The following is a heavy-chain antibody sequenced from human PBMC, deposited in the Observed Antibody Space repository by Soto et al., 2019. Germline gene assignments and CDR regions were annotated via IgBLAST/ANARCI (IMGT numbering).Heavy chain of an antibody. Sequence: GGSLRLSCAASGFTFSSYGMHWVRQAPGKGLEWVAVISYDGSNKYYADSVKGRFTISRDNSKNTLYLQMNSLRAEDTAVYYCAKLDDGYIAVADPFDYWGQGTLVTVSS. J-gene: IGHJ4*02. CDR1: GFTFSSYG. D-gene: IGHD6-19*01. CDR3: AKLDDGYIAVADPFDY. CDR2: ISYDGSNK. V-gene: IGHV3-30*18.